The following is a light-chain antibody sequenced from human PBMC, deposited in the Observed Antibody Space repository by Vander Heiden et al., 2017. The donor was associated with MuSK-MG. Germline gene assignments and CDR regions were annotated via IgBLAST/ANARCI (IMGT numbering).Light chain of an antibody. V-gene: IGKV1-5*03. Sequence: DIQMTQSPSTLSASVGDRVTITCRASQTIRNLLAWYQQKPGKAPKLLIYKASSLESGAPTRFSSSGSRTDSTLTISRQQHDDFANYCRQENNNYWTFGQGTKVEIK. CDR1: QTIRNL. J-gene: IGKJ1*01. CDR2: KAS. CDR3: QENNNYWT.